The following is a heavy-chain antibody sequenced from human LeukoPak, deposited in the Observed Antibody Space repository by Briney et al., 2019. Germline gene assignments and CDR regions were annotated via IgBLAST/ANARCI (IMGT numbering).Heavy chain of an antibody. CDR3: ARVYYYDSSGYGYGMDV. D-gene: IGHD3-22*01. J-gene: IGHJ6*02. CDR2: IYYSGST. Sequence: SETLSLTCTVSGGSISSYYWSWIRQPPGKGLEWIGYIYYSGSTNYNPSLKSRVTISVDTSKNQFSLKLSAVTAAATAVYYCARVYYYDSSGYGYGMDVWGQGTTVTVSS. V-gene: IGHV4-59*08. CDR1: GGSISSYY.